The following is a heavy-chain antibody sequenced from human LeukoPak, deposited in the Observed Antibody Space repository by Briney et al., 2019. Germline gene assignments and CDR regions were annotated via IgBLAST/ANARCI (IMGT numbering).Heavy chain of an antibody. Sequence: SETLSLTCAVYGGSFSGYYWSWIRQPPGKGLEWIGEINHSGSTNYNPSLKSRVTISVDTSKNQFSLKLSSVTAADTAVYYCARGCPYDDYSGAFDIWGQGTMVTVSS. CDR1: GGSFSGYY. CDR2: INHSGST. V-gene: IGHV4-34*01. CDR3: ARGCPYDDYSGAFDI. J-gene: IGHJ3*02. D-gene: IGHD4-17*01.